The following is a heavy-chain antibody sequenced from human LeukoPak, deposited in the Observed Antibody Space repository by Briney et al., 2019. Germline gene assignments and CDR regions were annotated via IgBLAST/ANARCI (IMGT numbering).Heavy chain of an antibody. J-gene: IGHJ4*02. V-gene: IGHV1-2*02. CDR2: INPNSGVT. Sequence: GASVTVSCKASGYTFTGYFMHWVRQAPGQGLEWMGWINPNSGVTHYAQKFQGRVTMTRDTSISTAYMELSRLRSDDTAVYYCARGRNFDANFDYWGQGTLVTVS. CDR1: GYTFTGYF. CDR3: ARGRNFDANFDY.